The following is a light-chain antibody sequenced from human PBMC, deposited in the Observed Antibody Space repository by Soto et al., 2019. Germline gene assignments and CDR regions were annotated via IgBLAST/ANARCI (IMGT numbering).Light chain of an antibody. CDR1: QSVTRRY. J-gene: IGKJ1*01. CDR2: DTS. CDR3: QQYGDSPRT. Sequence: EIVLTQSPGTLSLSPGERATLSCRASQSVTRRYLAWYQQKPGQPPRPLIYDTSRRATGIPDRFSGSGSGTDFTLTISRLEPKDFAVYFCQQYGDSPRTFGQGTKVEIK. V-gene: IGKV3-20*01.